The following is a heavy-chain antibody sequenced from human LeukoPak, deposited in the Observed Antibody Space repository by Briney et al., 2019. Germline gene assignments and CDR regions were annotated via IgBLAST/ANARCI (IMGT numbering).Heavy chain of an antibody. CDR3: ARTEDTAMASRYYYYYMDV. D-gene: IGHD5-18*01. CDR2: ISAYNGNR. Sequence: ASVKVSCKASGYIFTSYGISWVRQAPGQGLEGMGWISAYNGNRNYAQKLKGRVTMTTDTSTSTAYMELRSLRSDDTAVYYCARTEDTAMASRYYYYYMDVWGKGTTVTVSS. CDR1: GYIFTSYG. V-gene: IGHV1-18*01. J-gene: IGHJ6*03.